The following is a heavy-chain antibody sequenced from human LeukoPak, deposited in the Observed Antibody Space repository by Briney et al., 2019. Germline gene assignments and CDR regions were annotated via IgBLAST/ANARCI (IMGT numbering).Heavy chain of an antibody. J-gene: IGHJ6*03. CDR3: ARDAGDYGGNSDGSYYYMDV. D-gene: IGHD4-23*01. Sequence: GGSLRLSCAASGFTITTTYMNWVRQAPGKGLEWVSSISSSSSYIYYADSVKGRFTISRDNAKNSLYLQMNSLRAEDTAVYYCARDAGDYGGNSDGSYYYMDVWGKGTTVTVSS. CDR2: ISSSSSYI. CDR1: GFTITTTY. V-gene: IGHV3-21*01.